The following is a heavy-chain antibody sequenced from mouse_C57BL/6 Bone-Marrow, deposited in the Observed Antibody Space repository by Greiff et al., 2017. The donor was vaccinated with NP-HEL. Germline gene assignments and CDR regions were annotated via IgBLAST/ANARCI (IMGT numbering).Heavy chain of an antibody. CDR2: FHPYNDDT. J-gene: IGHJ4*01. V-gene: IGHV1-47*01. CDR3: ARGDYEGGEAMDY. Sequence: QVHVKQSGAELVEPGASVKMSCKASGYTFTTYPIEWMKQNHGKSLEWIGNFHPYNDDTKYNEKFKGKATLTVEKSSSTVYLGLSRLTSDDSAVYYCARGDYEGGEAMDYWGQGTSVTVSS. D-gene: IGHD2-4*01. CDR1: GYTFTTYP.